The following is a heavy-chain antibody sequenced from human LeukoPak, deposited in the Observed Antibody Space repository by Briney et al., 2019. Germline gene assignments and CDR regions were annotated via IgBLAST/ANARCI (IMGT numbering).Heavy chain of an antibody. V-gene: IGHV3-48*02. CDR2: ISGSSSTI. J-gene: IGHJ4*02. CDR1: GFIFSSYA. CDR3: ARVRFYYGSSGYGFFDY. D-gene: IGHD3-22*01. Sequence: PGESLRLSCAASGFIFSSYAMNWVRQAPGKGLEWVSYISGSSSTIYNADSVKGRFTISRDNAKNTLYLQMNSLRDEDTAVYYCARVRFYYGSSGYGFFDYWGQGALVTVSS.